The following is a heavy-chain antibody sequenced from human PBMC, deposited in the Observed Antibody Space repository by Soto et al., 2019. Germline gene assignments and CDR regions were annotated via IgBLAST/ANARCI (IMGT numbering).Heavy chain of an antibody. CDR1: GFTFSNYA. CDR3: AKEIFYGDYISPFDY. CDR2: ISGSATST. D-gene: IGHD4-17*01. J-gene: IGHJ4*02. Sequence: EVQLLESGGGLVQPGGSLRLSCAASGFTFSNYAMSWVRQAPGKGLEWVSGISGSATSTYYADPVKGRFTISRDNSKNTLYLQINSLRAEDTAIYYCAKEIFYGDYISPFDYWGQGTLSPSPQ. V-gene: IGHV3-23*01.